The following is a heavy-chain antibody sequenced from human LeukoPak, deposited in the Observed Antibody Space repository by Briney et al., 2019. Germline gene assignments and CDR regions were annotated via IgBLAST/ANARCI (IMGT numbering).Heavy chain of an antibody. V-gene: IGHV4-59*01. Sequence: KASETLSLTCTVSGGSISSYYWSWIRQPPGKGLEWIGYIYYSGSTNYNPSLKSRVTISVDTSKNQFSLKLSSVTAADTAVYYCARVGYDFWSGYYFDYWGQGTLVTVSS. CDR3: ARVGYDFWSGYYFDY. D-gene: IGHD3-3*01. CDR1: GGSISSYY. J-gene: IGHJ4*02. CDR2: IYYSGST.